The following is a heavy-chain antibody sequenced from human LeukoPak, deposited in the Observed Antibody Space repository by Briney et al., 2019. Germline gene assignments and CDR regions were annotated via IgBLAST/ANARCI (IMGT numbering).Heavy chain of an antibody. J-gene: IGHJ4*02. CDR3: ARNVLGYCSGGSCYGPLTY. Sequence: GGSLRLSCAASGFTFSSYEMNWVRQAPGKGLEWVSYISSSGSTIYYADSVKGRFTISRDNAKNSLYLQMNSLRAEDTAVYYCARNVLGYCSGGSCYGPLTYWGQGTLVTVSS. V-gene: IGHV3-48*03. D-gene: IGHD2-15*01. CDR2: ISSSGSTI. CDR1: GFTFSSYE.